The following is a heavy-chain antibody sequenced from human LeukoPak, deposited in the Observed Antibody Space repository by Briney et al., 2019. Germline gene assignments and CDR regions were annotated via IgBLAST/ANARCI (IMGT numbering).Heavy chain of an antibody. CDR1: GGSISSYY. CDR3: ARDPSSTGPFDY. CDR2: IYYSGST. V-gene: IGHV4-59*01. Sequence: PSETLSLTCTVSGGSISSYYWSWIRQPPGKGLEWIGYIYYSGSTNYNPSLKSRVTISVDTSKNQFSLTLSSVTAADTAVYYCARDPSSTGPFDYWGQGTLVTVSS. D-gene: IGHD1-14*01. J-gene: IGHJ4*02.